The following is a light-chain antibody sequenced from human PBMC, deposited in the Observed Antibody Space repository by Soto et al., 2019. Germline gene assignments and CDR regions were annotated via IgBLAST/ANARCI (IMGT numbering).Light chain of an antibody. CDR2: GAS. CDR1: QSVSSSY. Sequence: EIVLTQSPGTLSLSPGERATLSCRASQSVSSSYLAWYQQKPGQAPRLLIYGASSRATGIPDRFSGSGSGTDFTLTISRLEPEDFAVYSCQQYGSSPRTFGQGTEV. CDR3: QQYGSSPRT. J-gene: IGKJ1*01. V-gene: IGKV3-20*01.